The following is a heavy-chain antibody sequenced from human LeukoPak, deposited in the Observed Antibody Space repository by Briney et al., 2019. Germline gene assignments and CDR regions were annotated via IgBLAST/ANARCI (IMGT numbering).Heavy chain of an antibody. J-gene: IGHJ4*02. CDR1: GGSISSYY. V-gene: IGHV4-59*01. CDR3: ARVKVVPAAYYYFDY. Sequence: PSETLSLTCTVSGGSISSYYWSWIRQPPGKGLEWIGYIYYSGSTNYNPSLKSRVTISVDTSKNQFSLKLSSVTAADTAVYYCARVKVVPAAYYYFDYWGQGTLVTVSS. D-gene: IGHD2-2*01. CDR2: IYYSGST.